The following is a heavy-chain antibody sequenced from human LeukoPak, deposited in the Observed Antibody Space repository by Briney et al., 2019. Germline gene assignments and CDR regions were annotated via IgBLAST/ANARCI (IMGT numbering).Heavy chain of an antibody. CDR3: ARQEYCSGASCYTWFDP. D-gene: IGHD2-15*01. CDR2: IYPADSDI. CDR1: GYIINNYW. Sequence: GGSLQISCKGSGYIINNYWIAWVRQMPGKGLEWMGIIYPADSDIRYSPSFQGQVTISADKSISTAYLQWNSLKASDTAMYYCARQEYCSGASCYTWFDPWGQGTLVTVSS. J-gene: IGHJ5*02. V-gene: IGHV5-51*01.